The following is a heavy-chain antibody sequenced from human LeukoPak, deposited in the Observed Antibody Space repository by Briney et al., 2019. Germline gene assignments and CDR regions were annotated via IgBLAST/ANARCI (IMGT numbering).Heavy chain of an antibody. V-gene: IGHV3-74*01. CDR3: AREGYYDY. Sequence: PGGSLRLSCAASGFTFSNSWLHWVRQAPGKGLVWVSRINERGSSTSYADSVKGRFTISRDNSKNTLYLQMDSLRVEDTAVYYCAREGYYDYWGQGTLVTVSS. CDR2: INERGSST. J-gene: IGHJ4*02. CDR1: GFTFSNSW.